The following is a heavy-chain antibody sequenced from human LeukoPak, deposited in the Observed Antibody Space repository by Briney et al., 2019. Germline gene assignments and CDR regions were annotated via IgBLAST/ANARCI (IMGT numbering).Heavy chain of an antibody. J-gene: IGHJ4*02. CDR3: ARGYQRPDY. V-gene: IGHV3-21*04. D-gene: IGHD2-2*01. Sequence: GSLRLSCAASGFTFGTYTMNWVRQAPGKGLEWVSSISSSSNNINYADSVKGRFTISRDNAMNSVHLQMNSLRVEDTAVYYCARGYQRPDYWGQGTLITVSS. CDR2: ISSSSNNI. CDR1: GFTFGTYT.